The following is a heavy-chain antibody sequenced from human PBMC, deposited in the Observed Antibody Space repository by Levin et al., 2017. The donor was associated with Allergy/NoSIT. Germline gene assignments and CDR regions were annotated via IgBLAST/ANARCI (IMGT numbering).Heavy chain of an antibody. CDR2: ITWDGGTT. D-gene: IGHD4-23*01. J-gene: IGHJ2*01. V-gene: IGHV3-43*01. CDR1: GFTFDDYT. Sequence: GGSLRLSCAASGFTFDDYTMHWVRQAPGKGLEWVSLITWDGGTTYYADSVKGRFTISRDNSKNSLYLQMNSLRTEDTALYYCAKVAVGGGSSDWYFDLWGRGTLVTVSS. CDR3: AKVAVGGGSSDWYFDL.